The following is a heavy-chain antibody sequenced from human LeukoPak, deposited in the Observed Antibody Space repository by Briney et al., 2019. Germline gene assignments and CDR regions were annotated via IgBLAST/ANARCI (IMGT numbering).Heavy chain of an antibody. Sequence: EWFSYISSSGSTIYYAASVKGRFTISRDNAKNSLYLQMNSLRAEDTAVYYCAREAVAGDYWGQGTLVTVSS. CDR2: ISSSGSTI. J-gene: IGHJ4*02. V-gene: IGHV3-11*01. CDR3: AREAVAGDY. D-gene: IGHD6-19*01.